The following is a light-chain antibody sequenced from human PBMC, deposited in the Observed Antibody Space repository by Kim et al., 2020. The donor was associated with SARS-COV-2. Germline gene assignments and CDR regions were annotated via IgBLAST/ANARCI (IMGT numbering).Light chain of an antibody. V-gene: IGLV2-11*01. CDR1: GSNVGAYNY. J-gene: IGLJ2*01. Sequence: QSVLTQPRSVSGSPGQSVTISCAGTGSNVGAYNYVSWYQQDPGKAPKLLIYDVTKRPSGVPDRFSGSKSANTASLTISGLQAEDEAEYYCSSYAGYYTLVFGGGTQLTVL. CDR3: SSYAGYYTLV. CDR2: DVT.